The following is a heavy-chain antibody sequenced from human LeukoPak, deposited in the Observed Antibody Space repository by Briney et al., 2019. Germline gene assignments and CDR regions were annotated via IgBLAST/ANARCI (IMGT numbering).Heavy chain of an antibody. Sequence: GGSLRLSCAASGCTFSTYWMRWVRQAPGKGLVWVSRINTDGTTTTYADSVKGRFTISRDNAKNTLHLQRNSPRVEDTAVYYCVSDHTGHDDYWGQGTLVTVSS. V-gene: IGHV3-74*01. CDR2: INTDGTTT. J-gene: IGHJ4*02. CDR3: VSDHTGHDDY. CDR1: GCTFSTYW. D-gene: IGHD1-1*01.